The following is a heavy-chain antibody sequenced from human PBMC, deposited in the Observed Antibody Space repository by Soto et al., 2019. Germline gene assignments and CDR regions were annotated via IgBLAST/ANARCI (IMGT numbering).Heavy chain of an antibody. V-gene: IGHV3-66*01. J-gene: IGHJ6*02. D-gene: IGHD3-22*01. Sequence: GGSLRLSCAASGFTVSSNYMSWVRQAPGKGLEWVSVIYSGGSTYYADSVKGRFTISRDNSKNTLYLQMNSLRAEDTAVYYCASPLKNNYYDSRPYYYGMDVWGQGTTVTVSS. CDR2: IYSGGST. CDR3: ASPLKNNYYDSRPYYYGMDV. CDR1: GFTVSSNY.